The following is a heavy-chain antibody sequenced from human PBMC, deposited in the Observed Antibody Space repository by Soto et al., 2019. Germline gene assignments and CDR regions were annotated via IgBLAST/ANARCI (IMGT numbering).Heavy chain of an antibody. Sequence: QVQLVQSGAEVKKPGASVRVSCETSGYRFTAYYIHWVRQASGQGLEWMGRMNLDTGGTTYAQKFQGRVTMTRDTSISTAYMELSSLKSDDTAMYYCARDGNFAFLGYSFAFDFWGQGTLVTVSS. V-gene: IGHV1-2*06. J-gene: IGHJ4*02. CDR3: ARDGNFAFLGYSFAFDF. D-gene: IGHD5-18*01. CDR2: MNLDTGGT. CDR1: GYRFTAYY.